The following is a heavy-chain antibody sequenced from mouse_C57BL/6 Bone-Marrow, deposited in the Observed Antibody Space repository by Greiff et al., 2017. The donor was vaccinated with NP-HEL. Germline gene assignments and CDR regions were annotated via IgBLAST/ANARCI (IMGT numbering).Heavy chain of an antibody. D-gene: IGHD2-4*01. CDR2: ISDGGSYT. Sequence: EVNLVESGGGLVKPGGSLKLSCAASGFTFSSYAMSWVRQTPEKRLEWVATISDGGSYTYYPDNVKGRFTISRDNAKNNLYLQMSHLKSEDTAMYYCARDGIYYDYDEGGFDYWGQGTTLTVSS. CDR1: GFTFSSYA. CDR3: ARDGIYYDYDEGGFDY. J-gene: IGHJ2*01. V-gene: IGHV5-4*01.